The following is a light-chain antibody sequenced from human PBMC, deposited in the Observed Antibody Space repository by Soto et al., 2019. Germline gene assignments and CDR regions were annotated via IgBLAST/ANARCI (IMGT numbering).Light chain of an antibody. V-gene: IGLV2-14*01. CDR3: SSYTSSSTLVV. CDR1: SSDVGGYNY. CDR2: DVS. Sequence: QSALTQPASVSGSPGQSITISCTGTSSDVGGYNYVSWYQQHPGKAPNLMIYDVSNRPSGVSNRFSGSKSGNTASLTISGLQAEDEADYYGSSYTSSSTLVVFGGGTQLTVL. J-gene: IGLJ2*01.